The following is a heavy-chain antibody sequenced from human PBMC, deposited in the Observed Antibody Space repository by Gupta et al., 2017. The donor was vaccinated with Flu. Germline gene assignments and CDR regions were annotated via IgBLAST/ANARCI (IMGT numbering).Heavy chain of an antibody. Sequence: QMQLVESGGGVVQFGTSLRLSCAASGFTFRSYGIHRVRQAPGKGLEWVADIASDGSHKDYADSVGGRFTISRDNSKNTLSLEMDSLRVEDTAVYYCAKDGPWTASCPYYCYYMDVWGKGTTVTVSS. CDR3: AKDGPWTASCPYYCYYMDV. V-gene: IGHV3-30*18. CDR1: GFTFRSYG. CDR2: IASDGSHK. D-gene: IGHD2-2*01. J-gene: IGHJ6*03.